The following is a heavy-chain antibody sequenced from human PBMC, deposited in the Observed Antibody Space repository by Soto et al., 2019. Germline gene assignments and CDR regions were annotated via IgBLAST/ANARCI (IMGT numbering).Heavy chain of an antibody. J-gene: IGHJ6*02. CDR1: GFTFTSYA. Sequence: PGGSLRLSRASSGFTFTSYAMHWVRKASGKGLEWVAVISYDGSNKYYADSVKGRFTTSRDNSKNTLYLQMNSLRAEDTAVYYCARDGPLITMIAVDVWGQGTRVTVSS. D-gene: IGHD3-22*01. CDR2: ISYDGSNK. CDR3: ARDGPLITMIAVDV. V-gene: IGHV3-30-3*01.